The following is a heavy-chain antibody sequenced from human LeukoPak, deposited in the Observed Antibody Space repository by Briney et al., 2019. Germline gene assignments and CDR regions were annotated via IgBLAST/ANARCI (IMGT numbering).Heavy chain of an antibody. J-gene: IGHJ4*02. Sequence: SLKVSCKASVGTFSSYAISWVRQAPGQGLEWMGGIIPIFGTANYAQKFQGRVTITADESTSTAYMELSSLRSEDTAVYYCARDSGYSGYDLRCDYWGRGTLVTVSS. CDR1: VGTFSSYA. CDR3: ARDSGYSGYDLRCDY. CDR2: IIPIFGTA. V-gene: IGHV1-69*01. D-gene: IGHD5-12*01.